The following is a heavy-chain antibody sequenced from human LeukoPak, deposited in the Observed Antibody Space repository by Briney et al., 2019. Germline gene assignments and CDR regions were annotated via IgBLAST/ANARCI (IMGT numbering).Heavy chain of an antibody. CDR3: ARVGTGYYYLD. D-gene: IGHD3-22*01. CDR1: GYTFTNYY. CDR2: IIPIFGTA. J-gene: IGHJ4*02. V-gene: IGHV1-69*13. Sequence: GASVKVSCKASGYTFTNYYMHWVRQAPGQGLEWMGGIIPIFGTANYAQKFQGRVTITADESTSTAYMELSSLRSEDTAVYYCARVGTGYYYLDWGQGTLVTVSS.